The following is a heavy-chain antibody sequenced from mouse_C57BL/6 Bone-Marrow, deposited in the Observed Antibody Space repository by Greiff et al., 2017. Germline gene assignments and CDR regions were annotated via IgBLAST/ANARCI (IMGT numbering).Heavy chain of an antibody. Sequence: EVQLQQSGPELVKPGASVKMSCKASGYTFTDYNMHWVKQSHGKSLEWIGYINPNNGGTSYNQQFKGKATLTVNKSSSTAYMELRSLTSEDSAVYYCARGGFMTTVVAPLGYWGEGTTLTVSS. J-gene: IGHJ2*01. CDR1: GYTFTDYN. D-gene: IGHD1-1*01. CDR3: ARGGFMTTVVAPLGY. V-gene: IGHV1-22*01. CDR2: INPNNGGT.